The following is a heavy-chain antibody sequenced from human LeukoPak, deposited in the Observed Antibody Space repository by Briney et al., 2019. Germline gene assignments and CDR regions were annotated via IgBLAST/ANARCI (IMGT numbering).Heavy chain of an antibody. J-gene: IGHJ4*02. CDR1: GYTFTNYD. V-gene: IGHV1-8*01. CDR3: ARAGEAARYDY. Sequence: GASVKVSCKASGYTFTNYDIKWVRQATGQGLGWMGWMKTSSGNTGYAQKFQGRVTMTRSTSTGTAYMELSSLRSEDTAVYYCARAGEAARYDYWGQGTLVTVSS. D-gene: IGHD3-10*01. CDR2: MKTSSGNT.